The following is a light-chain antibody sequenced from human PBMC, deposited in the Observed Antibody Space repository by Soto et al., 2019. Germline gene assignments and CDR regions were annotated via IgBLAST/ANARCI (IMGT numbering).Light chain of an antibody. J-gene: IGLJ2*01. V-gene: IGLV2-23*01. CDR3: CSQAGSSTLPVV. CDR1: SSDVGSGNL. Sequence: QSALTQPASVSGSPGQSITISCTGTSSDVGSGNLVSWYQQHPGKAPKLMIYEGSKRPSGVANRFSGSKSGNTASLTISGLQAEAEADYYCCSQAGSSTLPVVFGAGTKVTVL. CDR2: EGS.